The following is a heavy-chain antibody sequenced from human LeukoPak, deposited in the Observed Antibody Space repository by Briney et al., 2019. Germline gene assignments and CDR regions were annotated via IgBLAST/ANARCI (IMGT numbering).Heavy chain of an antibody. D-gene: IGHD3-10*01. CDR1: GGSFSGYY. V-gene: IGHV4-34*01. Sequence: SETLSLTCAVYGGSFSGYYWSWIRQPPGKGLEWIGEINHSGSTNYNPSLKSRVTISVDTSKNQFSLKLTSVTAADTAVYYCAREGNYYSSGSYYYAYWGQGTLVTVSS. CDR2: INHSGST. CDR3: AREGNYYSSGSYYYAY. J-gene: IGHJ4*02.